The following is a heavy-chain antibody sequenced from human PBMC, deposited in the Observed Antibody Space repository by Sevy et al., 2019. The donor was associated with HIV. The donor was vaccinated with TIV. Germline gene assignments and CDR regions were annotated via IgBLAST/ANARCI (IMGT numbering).Heavy chain of an antibody. V-gene: IGHV4-30-2*01. D-gene: IGHD4-17*01. CDR3: ARDSGDYPYYFDH. J-gene: IGHJ4*02. CDR2: IYHTGPT. Sequence: SETLSLTCAVSGGSISSGLYSWNWIRQPPGKGLEWIGYIYHTGPTYYNPSLKSRVTISVDTSMNQFSLRLNAVTAAETAVYYCARDSGDYPYYFDHWGQGTLVTVSS. CDR1: GGSISSGLYS.